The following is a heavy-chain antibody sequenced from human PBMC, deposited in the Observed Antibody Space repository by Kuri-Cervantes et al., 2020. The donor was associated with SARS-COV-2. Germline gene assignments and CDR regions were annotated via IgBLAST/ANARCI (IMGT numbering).Heavy chain of an antibody. V-gene: IGHV4-59*01. J-gene: IGHJ4*02. CDR3: ARAGYYFDY. Sequence: GSLRLSCTVSGGSISSYYWSWIRQPPGKGQEWIGYIYYSGSTNYNPSLKSRVTISVDTSKNQFSLKLSSVTAADTAVYYCARAGYYFDYWGQGTLVTVSS. CDR2: IYYSGST. CDR1: GGSISSYY.